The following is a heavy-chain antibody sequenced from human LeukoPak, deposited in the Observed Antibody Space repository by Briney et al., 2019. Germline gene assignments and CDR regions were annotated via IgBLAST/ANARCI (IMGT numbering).Heavy chain of an antibody. CDR2: VSPNGYTI. Sequence: PGGSLRLSCAASGFTFSNYSMNWVRQTPGKGLEWVSYVSPNGYTIHYADSVKGRFTISRDNAKDSLYLQMNSLRAEDTAVYYCARGVPAAISNWYFDLWGRGTLVTVSS. J-gene: IGHJ2*01. V-gene: IGHV3-48*01. CDR1: GFTFSNYS. D-gene: IGHD2-2*01. CDR3: ARGVPAAISNWYFDL.